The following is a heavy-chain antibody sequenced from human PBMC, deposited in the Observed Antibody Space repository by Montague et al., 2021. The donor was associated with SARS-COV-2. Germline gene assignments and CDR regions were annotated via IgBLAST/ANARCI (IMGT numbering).Heavy chain of an antibody. CDR2: IYFLGNT. J-gene: IGHJ5*02. CDR3: ARSAMIRGVFFPWFDP. Sequence: SETLSLTCTVSGDSVSNDRYYWGWIRQSPGKGLEWIGTIYFLGNTYYXPSLKSRVTMSVDTSKNQLSLRLTSVTASDTAIYYCARSAMIRGVFFPWFDPWGQGTLVTVSS. V-gene: IGHV4-39*01. CDR1: GDSVSNDRYY. D-gene: IGHD3-10*01.